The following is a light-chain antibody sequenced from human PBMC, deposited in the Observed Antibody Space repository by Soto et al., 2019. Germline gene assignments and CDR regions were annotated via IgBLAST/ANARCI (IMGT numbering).Light chain of an antibody. V-gene: IGKV1-5*01. J-gene: IGKJ5*01. CDR3: QQHHTSSIT. CDR1: QTISFW. Sequence: DIQMTQSPSTLSASVGDRVTITCRASQTISFWLAWYQQKPGKAPNLLIYDASTLERGVPSRFSGTGSGTEFTLTIDRLQPDDFATYYCQQHHTSSITFGQGTRLEIK. CDR2: DAS.